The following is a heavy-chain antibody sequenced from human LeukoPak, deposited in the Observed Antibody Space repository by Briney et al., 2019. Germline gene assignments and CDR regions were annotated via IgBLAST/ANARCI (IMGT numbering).Heavy chain of an antibody. CDR3: ARDLWKGYDILTGYYPRY. Sequence: ASVKVSCKASGYTFTSYGISWVRQAPGQGLEWMGWISAYNGNTNYAQKLQGRVTMTTDTSTSTAYMELRSLRSDDTAVYYCARDLWKGYDILTGYYPRYWGQGTLVTVSS. J-gene: IGHJ4*02. V-gene: IGHV1-18*01. CDR2: ISAYNGNT. CDR1: GYTFTSYG. D-gene: IGHD3-9*01.